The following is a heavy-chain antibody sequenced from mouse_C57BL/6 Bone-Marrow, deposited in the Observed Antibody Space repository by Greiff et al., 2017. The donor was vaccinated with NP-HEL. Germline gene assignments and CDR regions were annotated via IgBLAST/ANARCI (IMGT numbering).Heavy chain of an antibody. D-gene: IGHD1-1*01. J-gene: IGHJ4*01. CDR1: GFSLTSYG. Sequence: VQLQQSGPGLVQPSQSLSITCTVSGFSLTSYGVHWVRQSPGKGLEWLGVIWRGGSTDYNAAFMSRLSITKANSKSQVFFKMNSLQADDTAIYYCAKNPYYGSSPYYAMDYWGQGTSVTVSS. CDR2: IWRGGST. V-gene: IGHV2-5*01. CDR3: AKNPYYGSSPYYAMDY.